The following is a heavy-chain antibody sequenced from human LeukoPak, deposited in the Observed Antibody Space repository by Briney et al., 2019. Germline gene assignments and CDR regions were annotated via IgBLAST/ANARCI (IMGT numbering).Heavy chain of an antibody. V-gene: IGHV4-59*01. D-gene: IGHD2-15*01. CDR1: GGSISSYY. CDR3: ARVAALGAFDI. CDR2: IYYSGST. J-gene: IGHJ3*02. Sequence: SETLSLTCTVSGGSISSYYWSWIRQPPGKGLEWIGYIYYSGSTNYNPSLKSRVTISVDTSKNQFSLKLSSVTAADTAVYYCARVAALGAFDICGQGTMVTVSS.